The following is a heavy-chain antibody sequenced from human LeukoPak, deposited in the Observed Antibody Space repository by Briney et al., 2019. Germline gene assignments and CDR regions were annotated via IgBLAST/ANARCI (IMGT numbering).Heavy chain of an antibody. J-gene: IGHJ4*02. CDR2: ISGSGGST. CDR1: GFTFSSYA. CDR3: AKKGWIAVAGIDY. D-gene: IGHD6-19*01. V-gene: IGHV3-23*01. Sequence: GGSLRLSCAASGFTFSSYAMSWVRQAPGKGLEWVSAISGSGGSTYYADFVKGRFTISRDNSKNTLYLQMNSLRAEDTAVYYRAKKGWIAVAGIDYWGQGTLVTVSS.